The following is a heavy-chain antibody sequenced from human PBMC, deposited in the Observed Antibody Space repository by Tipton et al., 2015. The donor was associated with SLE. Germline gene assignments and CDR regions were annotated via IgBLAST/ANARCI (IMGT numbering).Heavy chain of an antibody. CDR2: IWYDGSNK. V-gene: IGHV3-33*01. CDR3: AREMAPIQQNDIDV. J-gene: IGHJ6*02. Sequence: SLRLSCAASGFTFSDHGMHWVRQAPGKGLEWVAVIWYDGSNKYYGDSVKGRFTVSRDNGENMMFLQMSDLRADDEGVYYAAREMAPIQQNDIDVWGQGTTVPVSS. D-gene: IGHD6-13*01. CDR1: GFTFSDHG.